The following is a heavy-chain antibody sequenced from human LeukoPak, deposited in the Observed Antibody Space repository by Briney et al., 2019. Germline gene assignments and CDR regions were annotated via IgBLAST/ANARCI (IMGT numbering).Heavy chain of an antibody. CDR3: ARDHGSAAAGMLYMDV. Sequence: PGGSLRLSCATSGFTFSSYWMSWVRQAPGKGLEWVANIKQDGSEKYYVDSVKGRFTISRDNAKNSLYLQMNSLRAEDTAVYYYARDHGSAAAGMLYMDVWGKGTTVTVSS. V-gene: IGHV3-7*01. D-gene: IGHD6-13*01. CDR1: GFTFSSYW. CDR2: IKQDGSEK. J-gene: IGHJ6*03.